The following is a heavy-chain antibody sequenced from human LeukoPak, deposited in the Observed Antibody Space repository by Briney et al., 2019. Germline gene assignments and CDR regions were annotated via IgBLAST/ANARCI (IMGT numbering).Heavy chain of an antibody. CDR3: ARDMVAFYYDSSGYYDY. J-gene: IGHJ4*02. D-gene: IGHD3-22*01. V-gene: IGHV3-7*01. CDR1: GVTFNRYW. CDR2: INQEGGDK. Sequence: GGSLRLSCVDSGVTFNRYWMSWVRQAPGKGLEWVANINQEGGDKYYVDSVKGRFTISRDNAKNSLYLQMNSLRAEDTAVYYCARDMVAFYYDSSGYYDYWGQGTLVTVSS.